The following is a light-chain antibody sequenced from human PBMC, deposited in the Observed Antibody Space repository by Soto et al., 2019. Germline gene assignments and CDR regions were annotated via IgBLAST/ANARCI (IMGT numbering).Light chain of an antibody. J-gene: IGLJ1*01. V-gene: IGLV2-23*01. CDR3: CSYAGSSTFV. Sequence: QSALTQPASVSGSDGQSITISCTGTSSDVGSYNLVSWYQQHPGKAPKLMIYEGSKRPSGGSARFSGSKSGNTASLTISGLQAEDEADYYCCSYAGSSTFVFGAGTKVTVL. CDR2: EGS. CDR1: SSDVGSYNL.